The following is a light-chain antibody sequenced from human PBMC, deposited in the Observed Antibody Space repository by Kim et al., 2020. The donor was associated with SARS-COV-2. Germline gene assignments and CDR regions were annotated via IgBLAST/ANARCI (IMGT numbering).Light chain of an antibody. CDR2: QDS. CDR1: KLGDKY. V-gene: IGLV3-1*01. CDR3: QAWDSSTVV. J-gene: IGLJ2*01. Sequence: VAPGQTASITCSGDKLGDKYACWYQHKPGQSPVLVIYQDSKRPSGIPERFSGSNSGNTATLTISGTQAMDEADYYCQAWDSSTVVFGGGTKLTVL.